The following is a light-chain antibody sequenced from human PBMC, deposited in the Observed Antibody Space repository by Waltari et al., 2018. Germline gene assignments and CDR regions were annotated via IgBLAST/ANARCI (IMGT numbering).Light chain of an antibody. CDR1: QSVNNNY. CDR3: QQYATSPEA. Sequence: EFVLTQSPGTLSLSQGERATLSCRASQSVNNNYLAWYQQKPGQPPRLLIYGASTRATGIPDRFRGSGSGTDFTLTISRLEPEDFAVFYCQQYATSPEAFGGGTKVEIK. V-gene: IGKV3-20*01. J-gene: IGKJ4*01. CDR2: GAS.